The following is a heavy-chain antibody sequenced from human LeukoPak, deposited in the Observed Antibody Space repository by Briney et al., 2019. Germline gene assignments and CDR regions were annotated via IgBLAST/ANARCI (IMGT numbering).Heavy chain of an antibody. Sequence: PSQTLSLTCTVSGGSISSGSYYWSWIRQPAGKGLEWIGRISTSGSTNYNPSLKSRVTISVDKSKNQFSLKLSSVTAADTAVYYCARAAGTSYSSGWKHFVYWGQGTLVTVSS. CDR2: ISTSGST. V-gene: IGHV4-61*02. CDR3: ARAAGTSYSSGWKHFVY. D-gene: IGHD6-19*01. CDR1: GGSISSGSYY. J-gene: IGHJ4*02.